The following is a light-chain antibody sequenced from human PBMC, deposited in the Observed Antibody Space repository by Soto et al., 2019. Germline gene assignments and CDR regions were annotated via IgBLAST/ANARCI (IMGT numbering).Light chain of an antibody. CDR1: SSDVGSYNR. Sequence: QSALTQPPSVSGSPGQSVTISCTGTSSDVGSYNRVSWYQQPPGTAPKLMIYEVSNRPSGVPDRFSGSKSGNTASLTISGPQAEDGGDYYCSSYTSSRTLGVFGGGTKLTVL. CDR3: SSYTSSRTLGV. V-gene: IGLV2-18*02. J-gene: IGLJ2*01. CDR2: EVS.